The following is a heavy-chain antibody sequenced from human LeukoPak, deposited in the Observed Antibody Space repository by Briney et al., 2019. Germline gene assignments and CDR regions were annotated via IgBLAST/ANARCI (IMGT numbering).Heavy chain of an antibody. CDR3: ARDPSGWFSRAFDS. D-gene: IGHD6-19*01. V-gene: IGHV3-30-3*01. J-gene: IGHJ4*02. CDR2: ISYDGSNK. Sequence: GGSLRLSCAASGFTFSSYAMHWVRQAPGKGLEWVAVISYDGSNKYYADSVKGRFTISRDNSKNTLYLQMNSLRAEDTAVYYCARDPSGWFSRAFDSWGQGTLVTVSS. CDR1: GFTFSSYA.